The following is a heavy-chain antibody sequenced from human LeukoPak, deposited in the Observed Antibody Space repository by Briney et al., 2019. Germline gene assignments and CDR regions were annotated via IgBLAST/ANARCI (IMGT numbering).Heavy chain of an antibody. J-gene: IGHJ6*02. V-gene: IGHV1-69*13. D-gene: IGHD6-13*01. CDR2: IIPIFGTA. CDR3: ARSSQRPYSSWYWGIYYYYGMDV. CDR1: GGTFSSYA. Sequence: SVKVSCTASGGTFSSYAISWVRQAPGQGLEWMGGIIPIFGTANYAQKFQGRVTITADESTSTAYMELSSLRSEDTAVYYCARSSQRPYSSWYWGIYYYYGMDVWGQGTTVTVSS.